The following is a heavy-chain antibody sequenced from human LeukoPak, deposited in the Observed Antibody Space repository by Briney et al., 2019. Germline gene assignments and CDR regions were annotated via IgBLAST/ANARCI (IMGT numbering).Heavy chain of an antibody. V-gene: IGHV3-21*01. CDR2: ITSGSTYI. CDR1: GFTFSSSA. Sequence: PGGSLRLSCAASGFTFSSSAMNWVRQAPGKGLEWVSCITSGSTYIYYADSVKGRFTISRDNAKNSMYLQMSSLRVEDTTVYYCARYYGDGGPDFDYWGQGTLVTVSS. D-gene: IGHD4-17*01. J-gene: IGHJ4*02. CDR3: ARYYGDGGPDFDY.